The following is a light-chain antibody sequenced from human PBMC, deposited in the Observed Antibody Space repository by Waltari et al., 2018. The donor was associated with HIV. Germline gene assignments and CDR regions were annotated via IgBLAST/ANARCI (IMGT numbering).Light chain of an antibody. CDR1: NIGDKT. CDR2: DDS. Sequence: SFVLTQPPSVSVAPGQTARITCGGNNIGDKTVHWYQQKPGQAPFLVAYDDSDRPSGIPERFSGSNSWNTATLTISRVEAGDEADYYCQVWDASSDHLVIFGGGTKLTVL. V-gene: IGLV3-21*02. CDR3: QVWDASSDHLVI. J-gene: IGLJ2*01.